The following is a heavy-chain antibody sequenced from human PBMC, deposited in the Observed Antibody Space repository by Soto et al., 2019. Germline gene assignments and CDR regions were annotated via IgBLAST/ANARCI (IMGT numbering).Heavy chain of an antibody. J-gene: IGHJ4*02. D-gene: IGHD5-12*01. CDR3: ARVGRDGYNSLDY. CDR1: GFTFSSYS. CDR2: ISSSSSYI. Sequence: GGSLRLSCAASGFTFSSYSMNWVRQAPGKGLEWVSSISSSSSYIYYADSVKGRFTISRDNAKNSLYLQMNSLRAEDTAVYYCARVGRDGYNSLDYWGQGTPVTVSS. V-gene: IGHV3-21*01.